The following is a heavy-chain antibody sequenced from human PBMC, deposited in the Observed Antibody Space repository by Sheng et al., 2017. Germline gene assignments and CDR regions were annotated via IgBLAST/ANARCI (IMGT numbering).Heavy chain of an antibody. V-gene: IGHV3-7*01. CDR3: ANAESIY. Sequence: EVQLVESGGGLVQPGGSLRLSCAASGFSFSDNWMDWVRQAPVKGLEWVANIKQDGSETYYVDSVKGRFTISRDNAKNSLYLQMNSLRAEDTAVYYCANAESIYWGQGTLV. CDR1: GFSFSDNW. CDR2: IKQDGSET. J-gene: IGHJ4*02.